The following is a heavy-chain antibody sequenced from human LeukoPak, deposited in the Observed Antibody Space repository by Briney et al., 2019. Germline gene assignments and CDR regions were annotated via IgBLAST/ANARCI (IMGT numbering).Heavy chain of an antibody. CDR1: GGSINNGGYY. J-gene: IGHJ4*02. D-gene: IGHD5-24*01. V-gene: IGHV4-31*03. CDR2: IYYSGSS. CDR3: ARNRDGYNSFDY. Sequence: SQTLSLTCTVSGGSINNGGYYWSWIRQHRGKGLEWIGYIYYSGSSYYNPSLRSRVTISVDTSKNHFSLKLSSVTAADTAVYYCARNRDGYNSFDYWGQGTLVTVSS.